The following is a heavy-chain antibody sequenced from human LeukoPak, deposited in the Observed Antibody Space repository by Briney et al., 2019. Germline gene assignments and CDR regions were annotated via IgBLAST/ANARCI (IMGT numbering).Heavy chain of an antibody. D-gene: IGHD3-3*01. V-gene: IGHV4-34*01. J-gene: IGHJ4*02. Sequence: GSLRLSCAASGFSFRSYGMHWVRQAPGKGLEWIGEINHSGSTNYNPSLKSRVTMSVDTSKNQFSLKLSSVTAADTAVYYCARLVWSGYYTQYYFDYWGQGTLVTVSS. CDR1: GFSFRSYG. CDR3: ARLVWSGYYTQYYFDY. CDR2: INHSGST.